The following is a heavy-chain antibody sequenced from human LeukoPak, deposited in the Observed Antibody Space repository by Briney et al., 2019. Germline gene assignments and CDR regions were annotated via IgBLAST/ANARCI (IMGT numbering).Heavy chain of an antibody. V-gene: IGHV3-9*01. CDR3: AKEAVAGNFDY. Sequence: GGSLRLSCAASGFTFSSYGMHWVRQAPGKGLEWVSGISWNSGSIGYADSVKGRFTISRDNAKNSLYLQMNSLRAEDTALYYCAKEAVAGNFDYWGQGTLVTVSS. CDR1: GFTFSSYG. J-gene: IGHJ4*02. CDR2: ISWNSGSI. D-gene: IGHD6-19*01.